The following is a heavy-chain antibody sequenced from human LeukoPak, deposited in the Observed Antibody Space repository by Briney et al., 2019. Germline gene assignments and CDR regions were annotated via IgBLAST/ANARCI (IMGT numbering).Heavy chain of an antibody. CDR2: ISSSSSYI. J-gene: IGHJ4*02. Sequence: PGGSLRLSCAASGFTFSSYSMNWVRQAPGKGLEWVSSISSSSSYIYYADSVKGRFTISRDNAKNSLYLQMNSLRAEDTAVYYCAKDESTSGAFDYWGQGTLVTVSS. CDR1: GFTFSSYS. V-gene: IGHV3-21*04. D-gene: IGHD2-15*01. CDR3: AKDESTSGAFDY.